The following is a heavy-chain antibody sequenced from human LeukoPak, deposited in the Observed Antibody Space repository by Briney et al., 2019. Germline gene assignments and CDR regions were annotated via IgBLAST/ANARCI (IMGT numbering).Heavy chain of an antibody. CDR3: AKDRIAAAGIFDY. CDR2: IWYDGSNK. J-gene: IGHJ4*02. CDR1: GFTFSSYG. D-gene: IGHD6-13*01. Sequence: PGGSLRLSCAASGFTFSSYGMHRVRQAPGKGLEWVAVIWYDGSNKYYADSVKGRFTISRDNSKNTLYLQMNSLRAEDTAVYYCAKDRIAAAGIFDYWGQGTLVTVSS. V-gene: IGHV3-33*06.